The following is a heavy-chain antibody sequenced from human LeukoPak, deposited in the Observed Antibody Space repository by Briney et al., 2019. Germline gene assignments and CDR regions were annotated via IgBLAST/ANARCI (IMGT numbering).Heavy chain of an antibody. Sequence: SVKVSCKASGGTFSSYAISWVRQAPGQGLEWMGGIIPIFGTANYAQKFQGRVTITADESTSTAYMELSSLRSEDTAVYYCARAGRITMVRGPSSGGPDYWGQGTLVTVSS. CDR3: ARAGRITMVRGPSSGGPDY. J-gene: IGHJ4*02. V-gene: IGHV1-69*13. CDR2: IIPIFGTA. CDR1: GGTFSSYA. D-gene: IGHD3-10*01.